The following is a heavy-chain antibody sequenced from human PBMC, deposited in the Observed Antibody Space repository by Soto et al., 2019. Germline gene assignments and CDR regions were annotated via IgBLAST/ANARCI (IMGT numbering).Heavy chain of an antibody. D-gene: IGHD5-12*01. CDR3: ARHRVPSVYDPIPGCFDS. CDR1: GGSLSSSSSY. J-gene: IGHJ4*02. Sequence: QLQLQESGPGLVKPSETLSLTCTVSGGSLSSSSSYWGWIRQPPGKGLEWIGSMSYSGSTYHNPSLKSRVTLSVGTSQSRFSLKLTSVTAADTAVYYCARHRVPSVYDPIPGCFDSWGQGILVTASS. V-gene: IGHV4-39*01. CDR2: MSYSGST.